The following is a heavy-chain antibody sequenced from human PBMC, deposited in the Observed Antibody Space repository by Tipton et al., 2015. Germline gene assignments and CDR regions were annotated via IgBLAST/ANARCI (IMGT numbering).Heavy chain of an antibody. V-gene: IGHV3-23*01. J-gene: IGHJ3*02. CDR2: IGPGGGST. CDR3: ATGFGGSSLGAFDI. CDR1: GFTFSSYA. D-gene: IGHD1-26*01. Sequence: SLRLSCAASGFTFSSYAMSWVRQAPGKGLEWVSTIGPGGGSTYYADSVKGRFTISRDNSKNTLYLQMNSLRAEDTAVYYCATGFGGSSLGAFDIWGQGTMVTVSS.